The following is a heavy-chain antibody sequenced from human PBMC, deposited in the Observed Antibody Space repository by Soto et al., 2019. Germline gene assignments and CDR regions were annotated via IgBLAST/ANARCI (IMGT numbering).Heavy chain of an antibody. CDR3: ARVEVVPAAPGYYYYGMDV. Sequence: KASETLSLTCTVSGGSISSYYLSWIRQPPGKGLEWIGYIYYSGSTNYNPSLKSRVTISVDTSKNQFSLKLSSVTAADTAVYYCARVEVVPAAPGYYYYGMDVWGQGTTVTVS. D-gene: IGHD2-2*01. J-gene: IGHJ6*02. CDR2: IYYSGST. V-gene: IGHV4-59*12. CDR1: GGSISSYY.